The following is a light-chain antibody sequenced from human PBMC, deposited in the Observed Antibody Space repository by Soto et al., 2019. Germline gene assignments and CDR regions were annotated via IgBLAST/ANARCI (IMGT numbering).Light chain of an antibody. CDR2: GAF. Sequence: EIVLTQSPGTLSLSPGEKATLSCKASQSVSRSYLAWYQQKFGQAPRLLIYGAFSRATGIPDRFSGSGSGTDFTLTISRLEPEDFAVYYCQQXASSPPTLGGGTKVDIK. CDR3: QQXASSPPT. J-gene: IGKJ4*01. V-gene: IGKV3-20*01. CDR1: QSVSRSY.